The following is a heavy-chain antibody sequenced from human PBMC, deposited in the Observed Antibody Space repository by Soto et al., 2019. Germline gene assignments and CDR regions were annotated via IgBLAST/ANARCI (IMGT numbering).Heavy chain of an antibody. CDR3: AKLVDAGGTQG. CDR1: GFTFTNHG. V-gene: IGHV3-23*01. Sequence: PGGSLRLSCAASGFTFTNHGMSWVRQAPGKGLEWVSSISGSGVSTFYADSVKGRFTVSRDNSKNMLYLQMTSLRAEDTAVYYCAKLVDAGGTQGWGQGTLVTVSS. J-gene: IGHJ4*02. CDR2: ISGSGVST. D-gene: IGHD2-15*01.